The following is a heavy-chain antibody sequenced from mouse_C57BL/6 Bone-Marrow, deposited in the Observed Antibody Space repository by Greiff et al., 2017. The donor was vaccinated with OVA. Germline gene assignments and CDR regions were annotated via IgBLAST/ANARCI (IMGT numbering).Heavy chain of an antibody. Sequence: EVKLMESGAGLVKPGGSLKLSCAASGFTFSSYAMSWVRQTPEKRLEWVAYISSGGDYIYYADTVKGRFTISRDNARNTLYLQMSSLKSEDTAMYYCTRVYSNYPLWYFDVWGTGTTVTVSS. CDR3: TRVYSNYPLWYFDV. CDR1: GFTFSSYA. D-gene: IGHD2-5*01. CDR2: ISSGGDYI. J-gene: IGHJ1*03. V-gene: IGHV5-9-1*02.